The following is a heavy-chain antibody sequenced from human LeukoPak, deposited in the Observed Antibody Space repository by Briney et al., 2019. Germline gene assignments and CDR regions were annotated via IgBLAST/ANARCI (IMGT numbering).Heavy chain of an antibody. CDR1: GFTFSSYA. CDR2: ISGSGGST. Sequence: GGSLRLSCAASGFTFSSYAMSWVRQAPGKGLGWVSAISGSGGSTYYADSVKGRFTISRDNSKNTLYLQMNSLRAEDTAVYYCAKDSEYSRFLDYWGQGTLVTVSS. J-gene: IGHJ4*02. V-gene: IGHV3-23*01. D-gene: IGHD6-6*01. CDR3: AKDSEYSRFLDY.